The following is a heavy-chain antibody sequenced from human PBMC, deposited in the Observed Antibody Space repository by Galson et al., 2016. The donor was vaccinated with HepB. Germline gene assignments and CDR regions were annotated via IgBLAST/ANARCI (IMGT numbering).Heavy chain of an antibody. D-gene: IGHD2/OR15-2a*01. J-gene: IGHJ3*01. CDR1: GYRFVNYN. V-gene: IGHV1-18*04. Sequence: SVKVSCKASGYRFVNYNIVWVRQAPGQGLEWMGWVSAYNGTAEYAQGLHDRLTLTIDASTRSSYMELRSLTSDDTAVYFCAREITFYDFAFDVWGQGTVVTVSS. CDR3: AREITFYDFAFDV. CDR2: VSAYNGTA.